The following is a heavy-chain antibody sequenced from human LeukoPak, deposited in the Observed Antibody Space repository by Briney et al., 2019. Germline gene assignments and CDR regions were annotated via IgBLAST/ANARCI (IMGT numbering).Heavy chain of an antibody. D-gene: IGHD3-3*01. CDR3: AKDWSGNYNWFNP. Sequence: PEGSLTLFCEASGFIISNYGIHWVRQAPGKGLEWVTYIPYEGDKRYYADSVKGRFTISRDNSKSKVYLQMTSLRSDDTAFYYCAKDWSGNYNWFNPWGQGTLVTVSS. V-gene: IGHV3-30*02. J-gene: IGHJ5*02. CDR2: IPYEGDKR. CDR1: GFIISNYG.